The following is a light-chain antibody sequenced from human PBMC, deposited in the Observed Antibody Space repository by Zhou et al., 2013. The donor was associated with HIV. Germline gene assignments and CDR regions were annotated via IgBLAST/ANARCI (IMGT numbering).Light chain of an antibody. J-gene: IGKJ5*01. CDR3: QQRNSWPIT. CDR1: QSIGSN. V-gene: IGKV3-15*01. Sequence: EIVLTQSPATLSVSPGERATLSCRASQSIGSNLAWYQQRPGQAPRLLIYGASTRAAGIPARFSGSGSGTEFTLTISRLEPEDFAVYYCQQRNSWPITFGQGTRLEIK. CDR2: GAS.